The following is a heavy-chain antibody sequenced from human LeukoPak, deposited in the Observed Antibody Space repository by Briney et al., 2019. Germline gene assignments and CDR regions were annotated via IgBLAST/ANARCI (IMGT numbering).Heavy chain of an antibody. CDR1: GYTFTKYA. V-gene: IGHV1-18*01. CDR3: TKDGETSYYMDV. J-gene: IGHJ6*03. CDR2: LNTYTGDT. Sequence: ASANVSCKASGYTFTKYAINWVRQAPGQGLEWMGWLNTYTGDTYYAQKFQGRVTLTTQTSTTTAYMELRGLTSDDTAVYYCTKDGETSYYMDVWGGGTTVIVSS. D-gene: IGHD3-10*01.